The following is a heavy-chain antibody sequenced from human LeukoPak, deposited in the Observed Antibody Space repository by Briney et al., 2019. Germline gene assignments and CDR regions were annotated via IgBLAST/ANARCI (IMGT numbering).Heavy chain of an antibody. CDR3: AKTYAFDI. Sequence: PGGSLRLSCAASGFPFSNYGMSWLRQAPGKGLEWVSAISGSGDSTNYADSVKGRFTISRDNSKNTLYLQMNSLRAEDTAVYYRAKTYAFDIWGQGTLVTVSS. J-gene: IGHJ3*02. CDR1: GFPFSNYG. CDR2: ISGSGDST. V-gene: IGHV3-23*01.